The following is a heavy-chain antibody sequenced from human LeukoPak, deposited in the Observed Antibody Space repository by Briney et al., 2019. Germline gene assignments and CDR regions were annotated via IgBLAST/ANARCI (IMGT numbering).Heavy chain of an antibody. CDR1: GFTFSSYG. CDR2: IWYDGSNK. CDR3: ARDGSEWNYYGSGSYGSAFDI. V-gene: IGHV3-33*01. Sequence: PGGSLRLSCAASGFTFSSYGMHWVRQAPGKGLEWVAVIWYDGSNKYYADSVKGRFTISRDNSKNTLYLQMNSLRAEDTAVYYCARDGSEWNYYGSGSYGSAFDIWGQGTMVTVSS. J-gene: IGHJ3*02. D-gene: IGHD3-10*01.